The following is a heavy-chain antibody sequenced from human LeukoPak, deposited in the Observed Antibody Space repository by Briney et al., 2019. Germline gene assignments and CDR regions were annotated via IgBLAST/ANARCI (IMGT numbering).Heavy chain of an antibody. D-gene: IGHD2-2*02. CDR1: GYTFTSYY. CDR3: AADIVVVPAAINDY. V-gene: IGHV1-2*02. J-gene: IGHJ4*02. Sequence: ASVKVSCKASGYTFTSYYMHWVRQAPGQGLEWMGWINPNSGGTNYAQKFQGRVTMTRDTSISTAYMELSRLRSDGTAVYYCAADIVVVPAAINDYWGQGTLVTVSS. CDR2: INPNSGGT.